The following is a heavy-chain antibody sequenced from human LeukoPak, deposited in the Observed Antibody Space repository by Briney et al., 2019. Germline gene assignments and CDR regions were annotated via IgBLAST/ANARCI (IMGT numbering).Heavy chain of an antibody. CDR3: AKDYDFWSGYYNY. Sequence: GGSLRLSCAASGFTFSSYSMNWVRQAPGKGLEWVSAISGSGGSTYYADSVKGRFTISRDNSKNTLNLQMNSLRAEDTAVYYCAKDYDFWSGYYNYWGQGTLVTVSS. CDR1: GFTFSSYS. D-gene: IGHD3-3*01. CDR2: ISGSGGST. J-gene: IGHJ4*02. V-gene: IGHV3-23*01.